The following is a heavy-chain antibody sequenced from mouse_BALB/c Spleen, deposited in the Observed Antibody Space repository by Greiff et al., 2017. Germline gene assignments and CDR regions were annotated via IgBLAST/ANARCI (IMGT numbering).Heavy chain of an antibody. CDR3: ARGEAMDY. V-gene: IGHV1-26*01. CDR1: GYSFTGYY. J-gene: IGHJ4*01. D-gene: IGHD2-13*01. CDR2: VNPNNGGT. Sequence: VEPGASVKISCKASGYSFTGYYMHWVKQSHGKSLEWIGRVNPNNGGTSYNQKFKGKAILTVDKSSSTAYMELRSLTSEDSAVYYCARGEAMDYWGQGTSVTVSS.